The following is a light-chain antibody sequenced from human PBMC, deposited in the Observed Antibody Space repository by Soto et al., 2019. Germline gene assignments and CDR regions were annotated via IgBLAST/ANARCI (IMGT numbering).Light chain of an antibody. CDR2: GNS. V-gene: IGLV1-40*01. Sequence: QSVLTQPPSVSGAPGQRVTISCTGSSSNIGAGHDVHWYQQLPGTAPKLLIYGNSNRPSGVPDRFSVSKSGTSASLAITGVQVEDEADDYCQSYDSSLEVFVPGTKLTVL. CDR3: QSYDSSLEV. CDR1: SSNIGAGHD. J-gene: IGLJ1*01.